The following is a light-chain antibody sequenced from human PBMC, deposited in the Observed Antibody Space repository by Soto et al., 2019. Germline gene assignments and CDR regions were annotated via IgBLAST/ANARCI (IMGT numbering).Light chain of an antibody. J-gene: IGLJ1*01. CDR3: AAWDDILNGYV. CDR2: EVS. Sequence: QSALTQPPSASGSPGQSVTISCTGTSSDVGGYNYVSWYQQHPGKAPKVIIYEVSKRPSGVPDRFSGSKSGSTASLTVSGLQAEDEADYYCAAWDDILNGYVFGGGTKVTVL. V-gene: IGLV2-8*01. CDR1: SSDVGGYNY.